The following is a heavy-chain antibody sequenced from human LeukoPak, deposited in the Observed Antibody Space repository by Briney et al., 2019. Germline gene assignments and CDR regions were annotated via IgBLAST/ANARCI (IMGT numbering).Heavy chain of an antibody. Sequence: GASVKVSCKASGYTFTNYYMHWVRQAPGQGLEWMGVINPTGGTTTYAQKFQGRVTMTRDTSTRTVYMEVSSLRSDDTAVYYCARMLNGAYDVWGQGTLVTVSS. CDR1: GYTFTNYY. CDR3: ARMLNGAYDV. J-gene: IGHJ4*02. V-gene: IGHV1-46*01. CDR2: INPTGGTT. D-gene: IGHD5-12*01.